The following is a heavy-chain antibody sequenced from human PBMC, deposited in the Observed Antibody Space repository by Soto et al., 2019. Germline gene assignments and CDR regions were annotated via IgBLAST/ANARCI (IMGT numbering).Heavy chain of an antibody. Sequence: EVQLLESGGGLVQPGGSLRLSCAASGFTFSSYAMSWVRQAPGKGLEWVSAISGSGGSTYYADSVKGRFTISRDNSKNTLYLQMNSLRAEDTAVYYCAKGWADIVVVGAAPIYRGQGTLVTVSS. D-gene: IGHD2-15*01. V-gene: IGHV3-23*01. J-gene: IGHJ4*02. CDR1: GFTFSSYA. CDR3: AKGWADIVVVGAAPIY. CDR2: ISGSGGST.